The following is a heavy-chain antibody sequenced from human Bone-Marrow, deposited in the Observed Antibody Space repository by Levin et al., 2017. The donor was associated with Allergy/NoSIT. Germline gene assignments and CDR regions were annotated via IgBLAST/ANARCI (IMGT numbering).Heavy chain of an antibody. Sequence: LSLTCAASGFPFSSYAMHWVRQAPDKGLEWVAAISYDGTNKDYADSVKGRFSLSRDNSKNTLYLEMSSLRPDDTGVYYCARIIGSGYYDSSGYFTASDFDYWGQGTLVIVSS. CDR3: ARIIGSGYYDSSGYFTASDFDY. D-gene: IGHD3-22*01. V-gene: IGHV3-30-3*01. CDR1: GFPFSSYA. CDR2: ISYDGTNK. J-gene: IGHJ4*02.